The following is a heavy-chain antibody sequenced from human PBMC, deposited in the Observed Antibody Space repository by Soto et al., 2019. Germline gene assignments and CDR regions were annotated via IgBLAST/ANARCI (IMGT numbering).Heavy chain of an antibody. CDR3: AKNSSDYDFWSGYYREDYYYYGMDV. V-gene: IGHV1-18*04. J-gene: IGHJ6*02. D-gene: IGHD3-3*01. CDR1: GYTFTSYG. Sequence: ASVKVSCKASGYTFTSYGISWVRQAPGQGLEWMGWISAYNGNTNYAQKLQGRVTMTTDTSTSTAYMELRSLRSDDTAVYYCAKNSSDYDFWSGYYREDYYYYGMDVWGQGTTVTVSS. CDR2: ISAYNGNT.